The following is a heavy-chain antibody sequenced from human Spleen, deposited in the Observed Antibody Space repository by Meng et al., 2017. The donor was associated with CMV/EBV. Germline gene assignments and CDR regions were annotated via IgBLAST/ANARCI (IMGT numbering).Heavy chain of an antibody. Sequence: GGSLRLSCAGSGFIFSSYWIHWVGQAPGKGLVWISRINTDGSNVIYADSVKGRFTVSRDTAKHTLYVQMNSLRAEDTAVYYCVRREYSSTAGIQGDVFDIWGQGTMVTVSS. CDR3: VRREYSSTAGIQGDVFDI. CDR1: GFIFSSYW. J-gene: IGHJ3*02. CDR2: INTDGSNV. D-gene: IGHD6-13*01. V-gene: IGHV3-74*01.